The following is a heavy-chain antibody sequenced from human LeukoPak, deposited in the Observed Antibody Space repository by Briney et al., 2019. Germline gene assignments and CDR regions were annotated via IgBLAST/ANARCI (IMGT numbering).Heavy chain of an antibody. D-gene: IGHD7-27*01. CDR3: ARTLGHRGFDY. Sequence: SVKVSCKASGGTFSSYASSWVRQAPGQGLEWMGRIIPILGIANYAQKFQGRATITADKSTSTAYMELSSLRSEDTAVYYCARTLGHRGFDYWGQGTLVTVSS. CDR1: GGTFSSYA. J-gene: IGHJ4*02. CDR2: IIPILGIA. V-gene: IGHV1-69*04.